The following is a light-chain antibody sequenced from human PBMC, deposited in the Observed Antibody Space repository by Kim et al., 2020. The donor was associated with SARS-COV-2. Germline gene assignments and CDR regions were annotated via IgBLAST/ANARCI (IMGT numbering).Light chain of an antibody. CDR1: SSNIGSNT. J-gene: IGLJ3*02. CDR3: AVWDDSLNGPV. V-gene: IGLV1-44*01. CDR2: SNS. Sequence: QRVTISCSGSSSNIGSNTVNWFQRLPGTAPQLLIFSNSHRPSGVPDRFSGSRSGTSASLAISGLQSEDEADYYCAVWDDSLNGPVFGGGTKVTVL.